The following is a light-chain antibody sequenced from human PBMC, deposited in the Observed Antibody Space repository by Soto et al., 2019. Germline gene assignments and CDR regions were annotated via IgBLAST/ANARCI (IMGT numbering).Light chain of an antibody. Sequence: VMTQSPASLSVSPGERATLSCRASESVSSNLAWYQQKPGQGPRLLIYGASSRATGIPDRFSGSGSGTDFTLTISRLEPEDFAVYYCQQYGSLSWTFGQGTKVDIK. CDR3: QQYGSLSWT. V-gene: IGKV3-20*01. CDR2: GAS. J-gene: IGKJ1*01. CDR1: ESVSSN.